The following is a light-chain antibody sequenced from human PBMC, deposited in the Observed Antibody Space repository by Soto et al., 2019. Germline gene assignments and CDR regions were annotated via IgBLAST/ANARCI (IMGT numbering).Light chain of an antibody. CDR2: GAS. Sequence: EIVMTQSPATLSVSPGERATLSCRASQSVTSKYLAWYQQKPGQAPRLLIHGASNRATGIPDRFSGSGSGTDFTLTISRLEPEDFALYYCQQYGSSVQFGGGTKVEIK. J-gene: IGKJ4*02. CDR1: QSVTSKY. CDR3: QQYGSSVQ. V-gene: IGKV3-20*01.